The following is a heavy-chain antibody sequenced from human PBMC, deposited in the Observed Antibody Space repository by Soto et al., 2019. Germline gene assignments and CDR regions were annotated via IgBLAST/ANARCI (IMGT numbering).Heavy chain of an antibody. CDR2: IYYSGST. Sequence: SETLSLTCTVSGGSISSSSYYWGWIRQPPGKGLEWIGSIYYSGSTYYNPSLKSRVTISVDTSKNQFSLKLSSVTAADTAVYYCARHLGRYYVFWSGPSFIPADWFDPWGQGTLVTVSS. CDR1: GGSISSSSYY. J-gene: IGHJ5*02. D-gene: IGHD3-3*01. V-gene: IGHV4-39*01. CDR3: ARHLGRYYVFWSGPSFIPADWFDP.